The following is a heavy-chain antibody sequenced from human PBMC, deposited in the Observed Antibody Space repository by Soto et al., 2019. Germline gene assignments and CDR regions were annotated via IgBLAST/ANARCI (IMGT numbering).Heavy chain of an antibody. D-gene: IGHD3-22*01. CDR1: GYTFTSYG. J-gene: IGHJ4*02. CDR3: ARDQPQSYYDSSGYFDY. Sequence: QVQLVQSGAEVKKPGASVKVSCKASGYTFTSYGISWVRQAPGQGLEWMGWISAYNGNTNYAQKLQGRVTMTTDTTTSTAYMELRSLRSDDTAVYYCARDQPQSYYDSSGYFDYWGQGTLVTVSS. CDR2: ISAYNGNT. V-gene: IGHV1-18*01.